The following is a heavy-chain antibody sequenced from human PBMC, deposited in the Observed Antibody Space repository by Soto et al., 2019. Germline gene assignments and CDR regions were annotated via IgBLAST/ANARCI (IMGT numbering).Heavy chain of an antibody. D-gene: IGHD3-3*01. V-gene: IGHV3-74*01. CDR1: GFTFSDYW. CDR2: MKRDGSTK. Sequence: GGSLRLSCAASGFTFSDYWMHWVRQAPGKGLEWVSSMKRDGSTKNYAESVKGRFTISRDNAKNTLYLEMNSLRVEDTAVYYCARLGLEASVAWFDTWGLGTLVTVSS. J-gene: IGHJ5*02. CDR3: ARLGLEASVAWFDT.